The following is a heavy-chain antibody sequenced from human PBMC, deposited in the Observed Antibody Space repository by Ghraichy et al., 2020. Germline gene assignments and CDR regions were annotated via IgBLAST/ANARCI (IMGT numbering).Heavy chain of an antibody. J-gene: IGHJ4*02. CDR1: GFTFSTTY. CDR2: ISGSTNTI. CDR3: ARVRGAVAARQYFDF. Sequence: GGSLRLSCAASGFTFSTTYMTWVRQAPGKGLEWVSFISGSTNTIYYADSVRGRFTISRDNDKNSLYLQMNSLRAGDTAVYYCARVRGAVAARQYFDFWGRGALVTVSS. D-gene: IGHD6-19*01. V-gene: IGHV3-48*01.